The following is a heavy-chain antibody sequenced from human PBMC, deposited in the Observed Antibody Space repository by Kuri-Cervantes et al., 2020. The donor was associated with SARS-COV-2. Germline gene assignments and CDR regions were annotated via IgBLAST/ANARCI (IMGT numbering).Heavy chain of an antibody. CDR3: ARDFSTWIQLWLSHGMDV. Sequence: SVKVSCKASGGTFSSYAISWVRQAPGQGLEWMGGIIPIFGTANYAQKFQGRVTITADKSTSTAYMELSSLRSEDTAVYYCARDFSTWIQLWLSHGMDVWGQGTTVTVSS. CDR1: GGTFSSYA. J-gene: IGHJ6*02. D-gene: IGHD5-18*01. CDR2: IIPIFGTA. V-gene: IGHV1-69*06.